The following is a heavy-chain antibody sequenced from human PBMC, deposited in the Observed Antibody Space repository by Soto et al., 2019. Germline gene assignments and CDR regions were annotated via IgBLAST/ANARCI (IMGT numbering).Heavy chain of an antibody. J-gene: IGHJ4*02. V-gene: IGHV3-74*03. Sequence: EAQLVQSGGGLVQPEGSMRLSCAASGFTFSNYWMPWVRQASGKGLEWVSSIKTDGSLTPYAGSVKGRFTISRDNSKNTVDLQMNSLRAEDTAVYYCARDEGVPMVRGFDNWGQGILVAVSS. CDR1: GFTFSNYW. D-gene: IGHD3-10*01. CDR3: ARDEGVPMVRGFDN. CDR2: IKTDGSLT.